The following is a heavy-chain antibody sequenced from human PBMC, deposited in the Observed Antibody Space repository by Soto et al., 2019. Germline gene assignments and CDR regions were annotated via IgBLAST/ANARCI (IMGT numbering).Heavy chain of an antibody. Sequence: EVQLVESGGGLVQPGGSLRLSCVASGIPVSSNYMTWVRQAPGKGLEWVSVLHSGGDTYYANSVKGRFTISGHDSTNTLFLQMNSLTAEDTAVYYCARDGPYYYASRMDVW. CDR2: LHSGGDT. J-gene: IGHJ6*01. CDR1: GIPVSSNY. V-gene: IGHV3-53*04. CDR3: ARDGPYYYASRMDV. D-gene: IGHD3-10*01.